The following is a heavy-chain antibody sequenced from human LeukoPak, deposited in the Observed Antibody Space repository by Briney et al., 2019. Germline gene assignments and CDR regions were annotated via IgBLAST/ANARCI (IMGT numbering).Heavy chain of an antibody. CDR3: ARQKRDVAARLENWFDP. Sequence: SETLSLTCTVSGGSISSSSYYWGWIRQPPGKGLEWIGSIYYSGSTYYNPSLKSRVTISVDTSKNQFSLKLSSVTAADTAVYYYARQKRDVAARLENWFDPWGQGTLVTVSS. J-gene: IGHJ5*02. D-gene: IGHD6-6*01. CDR2: IYYSGST. V-gene: IGHV4-39*01. CDR1: GGSISSSSYY.